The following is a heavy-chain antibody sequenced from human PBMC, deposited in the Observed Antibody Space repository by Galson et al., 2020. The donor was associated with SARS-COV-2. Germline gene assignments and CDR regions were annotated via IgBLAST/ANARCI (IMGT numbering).Heavy chain of an antibody. CDR1: GFTFSSYA. J-gene: IGHJ5*02. CDR2: ISYDGSNK. Sequence: GESLKISCAASGFTFSSYAMHWVRQAPGKGLEWVAVISYDGSNKYYADSVKGRFTISRDNSKNTLYLQMNSLRAEDTAGYYCARAGVRGSGSYYNPPWFDPWGQGTLVTVSS. D-gene: IGHD3-10*01. CDR3: ARAGVRGSGSYYNPPWFDP. V-gene: IGHV3-30*04.